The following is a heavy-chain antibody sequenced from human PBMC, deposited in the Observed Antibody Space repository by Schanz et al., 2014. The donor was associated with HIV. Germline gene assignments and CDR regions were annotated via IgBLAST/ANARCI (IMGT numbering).Heavy chain of an antibody. Sequence: EVQLVESGGNLVHPGGSLRLSCAASGFTFRKTVVSWVRQAPGKGLEWIASISSTSTYRFYAASVKGRFTISRDNSEDTLYLQMNSLGVDDSAMYYCVKRGSEAYSDTWFADSWGQGTLVTVSS. J-gene: IGHJ4*02. CDR3: VKRGSEAYSDTWFADS. CDR1: GFTFRKTV. D-gene: IGHD3-10*01. CDR2: ISSTSTYR. V-gene: IGHV3-23*04.